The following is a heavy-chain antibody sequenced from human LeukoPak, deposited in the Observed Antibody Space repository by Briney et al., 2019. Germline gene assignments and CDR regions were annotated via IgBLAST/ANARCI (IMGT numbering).Heavy chain of an antibody. CDR3: ARDDVYCGGDCYGHFDY. CDR1: GGSISSSSYY. J-gene: IGHJ4*02. V-gene: IGHV4-39*07. D-gene: IGHD2-21*02. CDR2: IYYSGST. Sequence: SETLSLTCTVSGGSISSSSYYWGWIRQPPGKGLEWIGSIYYSGSTYYNPSLKSRVTISVDTSKNQFSLKLSSVTAADTAVYYCARDDVYCGGDCYGHFDYWGQGTLVTVSS.